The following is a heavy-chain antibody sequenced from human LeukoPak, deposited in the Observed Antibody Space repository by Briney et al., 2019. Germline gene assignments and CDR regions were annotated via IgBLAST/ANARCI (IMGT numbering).Heavy chain of an antibody. CDR1: GGSISSYY. CDR3: AKSNGYGLVDI. J-gene: IGHJ3*02. CDR2: YYSGST. D-gene: IGHD3-10*01. V-gene: IGHV4-59*01. Sequence: SETLSLTCTVSGGSISSYYWSWIRQPPGKGLEWIGYYSGSTNYNPSLKSRVTISVDTSKNQFSLKLSSVTAADTAVYYCAKSNGYGLVDIWGQGTMVTVSS.